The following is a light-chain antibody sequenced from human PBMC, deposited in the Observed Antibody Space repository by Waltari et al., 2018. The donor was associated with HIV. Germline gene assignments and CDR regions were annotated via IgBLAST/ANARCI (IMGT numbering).Light chain of an antibody. Sequence: QSVLTQPPSASGTPGQSVTISCSGSSSNIGSNYVYWYQQLPGTAPKLLIYRNNQRPSVVPDRFSGFKSGTSASLAISGLRSEDEADYDCAAWDDNLSGWVFGGGSKLTI. J-gene: IGLJ3*02. V-gene: IGLV1-47*01. CDR2: RNN. CDR3: AAWDDNLSGWV. CDR1: SSNIGSNY.